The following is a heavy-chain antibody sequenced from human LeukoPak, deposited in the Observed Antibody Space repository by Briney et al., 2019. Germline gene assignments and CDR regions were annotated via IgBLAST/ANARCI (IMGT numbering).Heavy chain of an antibody. CDR2: IIPIFGTA. Sequence: ASVKVSCKASGYTFSSYAISWVRQAPGQGLEWMGGIIPIFGTANYAQKFQGRVTITADESTSTAYMELSSLRSEDTAVYYCARDRTSVYYYMDVWGKGTTVTVSS. CDR3: ARDRTSVYYYMDV. J-gene: IGHJ6*03. CDR1: GYTFSSYA. D-gene: IGHD1-7*01. V-gene: IGHV1-69*13.